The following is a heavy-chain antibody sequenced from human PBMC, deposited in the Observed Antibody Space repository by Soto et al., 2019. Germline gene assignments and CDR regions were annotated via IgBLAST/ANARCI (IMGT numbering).Heavy chain of an antibody. CDR3: AKDRYSGTYPTDFDY. CDR2: ISYDGGNE. D-gene: IGHD1-26*01. J-gene: IGHJ4*02. Sequence: GSLRLSCAGSGFTFSSYGIHWVRQAPGKGLEWVALISYDGGNEKYTESVKDRFTISRDDSHNVAYLQMSSLRTEDTAMYYCAKDRYSGTYPTDFDYWGQGSLVTVSS. CDR1: GFTFSSYG. V-gene: IGHV3-30*18.